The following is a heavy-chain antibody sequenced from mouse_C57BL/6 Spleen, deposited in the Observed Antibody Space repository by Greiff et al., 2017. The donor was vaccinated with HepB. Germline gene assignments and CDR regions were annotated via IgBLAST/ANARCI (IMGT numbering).Heavy chain of an antibody. Sequence: QVQLQQPGAELVKPGASVKLSCKASGYTFTSYWMHWVKQRPGQGLEWIGMIHPNSGRTNYNEKFKSKATLTVDKSSSTAYMQLSNLTSEDSAVYYCAPYDSYAMDYWGQGTSVTVSS. CDR3: APYDSYAMDY. CDR1: GYTFTSYW. D-gene: IGHD6-5*01. J-gene: IGHJ4*01. CDR2: IHPNSGRT. V-gene: IGHV1-64*01.